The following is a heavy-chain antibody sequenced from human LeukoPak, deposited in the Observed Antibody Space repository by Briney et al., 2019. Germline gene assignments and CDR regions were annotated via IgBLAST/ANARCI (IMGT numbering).Heavy chain of an antibody. V-gene: IGHV1-3*01. CDR2: INAGNGNT. CDR1: GYTFTSYA. D-gene: IGHD1/OR15-1a*01. J-gene: IGHJ4*02. CDR3: ASERVGGTAFFDY. Sequence: ASVKVSCKASGYTFTSYAMHWVRQAPGQRLEWMGWINAGNGNTKYSQRFQGRVTITRDTSASTAYMELSSLRSEDTAVYYCASERVGGTAFFDYWGQGTLVTVSS.